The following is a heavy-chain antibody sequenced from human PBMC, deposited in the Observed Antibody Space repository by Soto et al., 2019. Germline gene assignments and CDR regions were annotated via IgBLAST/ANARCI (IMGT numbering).Heavy chain of an antibody. CDR3: ARESDYYDSSGSGFDY. Sequence: QVQLQESGPGLVKPSQTLSLTCSVSGDSISSVTHYWSWIRQHPGKGLEWIGNIYSSGRAYFNPSLKGRVTMSVVTSKNQFSLNLSSVTAADTAVYFCARESDYYDSSGSGFDYWGQGTLVNVSS. V-gene: IGHV4-31*03. CDR2: IYSSGRA. J-gene: IGHJ4*02. D-gene: IGHD3-22*01. CDR1: GDSISSVTHY.